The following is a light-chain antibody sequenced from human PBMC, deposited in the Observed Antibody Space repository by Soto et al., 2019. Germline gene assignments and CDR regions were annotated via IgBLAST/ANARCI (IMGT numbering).Light chain of an antibody. CDR1: SIYNDGSYY. J-gene: IGLJ2*01. CDR3: SSYTITTVV. Sequence: QSVLTQPPSASGSPGQSVTVSCTGASIYNDGSYYVSWYQQHPGKAPKLIIYDVTNRPSGVSNRFSGSKSGNTASLTISGLQAEDEADYYCSSYTITTVVFGGGTKLTVL. V-gene: IGLV2-14*01. CDR2: DVT.